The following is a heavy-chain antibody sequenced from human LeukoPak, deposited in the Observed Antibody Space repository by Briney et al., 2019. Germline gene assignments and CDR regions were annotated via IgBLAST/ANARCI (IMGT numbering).Heavy chain of an antibody. CDR2: IKGDGSIT. J-gene: IGHJ5*02. CDR3: AQSDWFDP. V-gene: IGHV3-74*01. CDR1: GFTFSTYW. Sequence: GGSLRLSCAASGFTFSTYWMHWVRQTPGKGLEWVSRIKGDGSITTYADSVMGRFTISRDNAKSTLFLQMNSLRVEDTAMYYCAQSDWFDPWGQGTLVTVSS.